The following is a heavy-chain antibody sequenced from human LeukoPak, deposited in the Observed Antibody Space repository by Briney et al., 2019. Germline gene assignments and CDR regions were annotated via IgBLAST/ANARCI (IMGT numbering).Heavy chain of an antibody. CDR3: AKDIDWLAFED. D-gene: IGHD6-19*01. Sequence: GGSLRLSCAASGYTFNIHGMNWVRQAPGKGPEWVSGIGPSGDKTYYADSVKGRFTISRDNSENTVYLQMNSLRVEDTALYYCAKDIDWLAFEDWGQGTLATVSS. CDR1: GYTFNIHG. V-gene: IGHV3-23*01. J-gene: IGHJ4*02. CDR2: IGPSGDKT.